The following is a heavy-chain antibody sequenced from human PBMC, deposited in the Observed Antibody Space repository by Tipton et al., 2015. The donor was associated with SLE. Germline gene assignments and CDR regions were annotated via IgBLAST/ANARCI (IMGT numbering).Heavy chain of an antibody. V-gene: IGHV4-34*03. CDR2: INHSGST. J-gene: IGHJ3*02. Sequence: TLSLTCAVYGGSFSGYYWSWIRQPPGKGLEWIGEINHSGSTYYNPSLKSRVTISVDTSKNQFSLKLSSVTAADTAVYYCNYYDSSGYPPSDAFDIWGQGTMVTVSS. CDR3: NYYDSSGYPPSDAFDI. D-gene: IGHD3-22*01. CDR1: GGSFSGYY.